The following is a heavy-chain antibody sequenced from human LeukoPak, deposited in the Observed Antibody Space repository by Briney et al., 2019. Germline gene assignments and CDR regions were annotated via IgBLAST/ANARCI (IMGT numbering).Heavy chain of an antibody. CDR1: GFTFGTYA. V-gene: IGHV3-23*01. CDR2: ISGSGGST. CDR3: AKHHYSSSRDYFDY. Sequence: GGSLRLSCAASGFTFGTYAVTWVRQAPGKGLEWVSVISGSGGSTNYADSVRGRFIISRDNSRNTLFLQMNSLRAEDTAVYYCAKHHYSSSRDYFDYWGQGTLVTVSS. D-gene: IGHD6-13*01. J-gene: IGHJ4*02.